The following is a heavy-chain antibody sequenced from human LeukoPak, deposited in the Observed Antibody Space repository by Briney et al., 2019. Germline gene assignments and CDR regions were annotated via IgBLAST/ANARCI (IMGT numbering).Heavy chain of an antibody. CDR1: GGIFGNYA. V-gene: IGHV1-69*13. CDR3: AREEWEHRFFEY. J-gene: IGHJ4*02. CDR2: IIPVFGRG. D-gene: IGHD1-26*01. Sequence: SVKVSCKVSGGIFGNYAINWVRQAPGQGLEWMGRIIPVFGRGYYAQNFQGRVTITADESMKTAYMELSNLRAEDTALYYCAREEWEHRFFEYGGQGTLVTVSS.